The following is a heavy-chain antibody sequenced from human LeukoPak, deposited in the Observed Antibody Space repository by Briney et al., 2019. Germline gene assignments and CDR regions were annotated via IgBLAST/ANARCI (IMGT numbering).Heavy chain of an antibody. J-gene: IGHJ4*02. D-gene: IGHD4-11*01. CDR3: ARAANYRVDY. V-gene: IGHV4-30-4*01. CDR2: IYYSGST. Sequence: SETLSLTCTVSGGSISSGDYYWSWIRQPPGKGLEWIGYIYYSGSTYYNPSLKSRVTISVDTSKNQSSLKLSSVTAADTAVYYCARAANYRVDYWGQGTLVTVSS. CDR1: GGSISSGDYY.